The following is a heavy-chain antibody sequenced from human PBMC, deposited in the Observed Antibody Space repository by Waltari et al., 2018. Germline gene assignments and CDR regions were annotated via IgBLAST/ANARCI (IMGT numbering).Heavy chain of an antibody. CDR2: IIPILGIA. CDR3: GLEKMATRPLDYYYMDV. D-gene: IGHD5-12*01. V-gene: IGHV1-69*04. CDR1: GGTFSSYA. Sequence: QVQLVQSGAEVKKPGSSVKVSCKASGGTFSSYAISWVRQAPGQGLEWMGGIIPILGIANYAQKFQGRVTITADESTSTAYMELSSLRSEDTAVYYCGLEKMATRPLDYYYMDVWGKGTTVTVSS. J-gene: IGHJ6*03.